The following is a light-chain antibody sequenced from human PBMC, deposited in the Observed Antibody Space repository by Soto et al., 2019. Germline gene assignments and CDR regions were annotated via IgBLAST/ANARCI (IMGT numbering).Light chain of an antibody. CDR2: DAS. CDR1: QNIRSR. J-gene: IGKJ1*01. CDR3: QQYNSYWRT. Sequence: DIQLTQSPSFLSPSIGESVTITCRASQNIRSRLAWFQQKPGKAPKLLIYDASSLESGVPSRFSGSGSGTEFTLTISSLQPDDFATYYCQQYNSYWRTFGQGTKVDI. V-gene: IGKV1-5*01.